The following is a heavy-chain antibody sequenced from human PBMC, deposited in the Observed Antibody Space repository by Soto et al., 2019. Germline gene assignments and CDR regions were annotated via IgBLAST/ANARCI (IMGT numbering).Heavy chain of an antibody. CDR3: TTHYYGSGSYFDY. D-gene: IGHD3-10*01. J-gene: IGHJ4*02. CDR1: GFTFSNAW. Sequence: GESLKISCAASGFTFSNAWMSWVRQAPGKGLEWVGRIKSKTDGGTTDYAAPVKGRFTISRDDSKNTLYLQMNSLKTEDTAVYYCTTHYYGSGSYFDYWGQGTLVTVSS. V-gene: IGHV3-15*01. CDR2: IKSKTDGGTT.